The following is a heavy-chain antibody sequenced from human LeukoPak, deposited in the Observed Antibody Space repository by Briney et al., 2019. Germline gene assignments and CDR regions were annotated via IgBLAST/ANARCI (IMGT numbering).Heavy chain of an antibody. CDR2: IYYSGTT. V-gene: IGHV4-59*01. CDR3: ARYMSSFEAFDL. J-gene: IGHJ3*01. Sequence: PSETLSLTCTVSGGSISRYYWNWIRQPPGKGLEWIGYIYYSGTTNYNPSLKSRVTISVDTSKNQFSLKLSSVTAADTAVYYCARYMSSFEAFDLWGQRTMVTVSS. D-gene: IGHD6-13*01. CDR1: GGSISRYY.